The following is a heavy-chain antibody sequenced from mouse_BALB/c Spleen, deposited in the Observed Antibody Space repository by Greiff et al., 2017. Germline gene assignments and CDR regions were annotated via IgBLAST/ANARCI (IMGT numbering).Heavy chain of an antibody. Sequence: EVKLVESGPGLVKPSQSLSLTCTVTGYSITSDYAWNWIRQFPGNKLEWMGYISYSGSTSYNPSLKSRISITRDTSKNQFFLQLNSVTTEDTATYYCARFRYRYDSYAMDYWGQGTSVTVSS. V-gene: IGHV3-2*02. J-gene: IGHJ4*01. CDR1: GYSITSDYA. CDR2: ISYSGST. CDR3: ARFRYRYDSYAMDY. D-gene: IGHD2-14*01.